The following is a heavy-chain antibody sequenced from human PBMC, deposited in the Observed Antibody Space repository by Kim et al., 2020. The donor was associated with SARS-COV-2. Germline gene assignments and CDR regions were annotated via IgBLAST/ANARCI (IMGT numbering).Heavy chain of an antibody. D-gene: IGHD3-10*01. J-gene: IGHJ4*02. CDR1: GFTFSSYA. Sequence: GGSLRLSCAASGFTFSSYAMSWVRQAPGKGLEWVSAISGSGGSTYYADSVKGRFTISRDNSKNTLYLQMNSLRAEDTAVYYCAKANLPMVRGVMGLGVDYWGQGTLVTVSS. V-gene: IGHV3-23*01. CDR2: ISGSGGST. CDR3: AKANLPMVRGVMGLGVDY.